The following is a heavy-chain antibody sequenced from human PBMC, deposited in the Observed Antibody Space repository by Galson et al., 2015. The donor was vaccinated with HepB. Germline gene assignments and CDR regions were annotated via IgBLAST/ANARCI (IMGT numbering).Heavy chain of an antibody. CDR1: GFIFTSYN. V-gene: IGHV3-33*05. D-gene: IGHD3-10*01. Sequence: SLRLSCAGSGFIFTSYNMHWVRQSPGTGLDWVAYISYDGTDKQSADSVKGRSNISRDNSKKTAYLQINSLSVQDTAVYYCVREMAGVARKNFDFWGQGTLVTVSS. J-gene: IGHJ4*02. CDR3: VREMAGVARKNFDF. CDR2: ISYDGTDK.